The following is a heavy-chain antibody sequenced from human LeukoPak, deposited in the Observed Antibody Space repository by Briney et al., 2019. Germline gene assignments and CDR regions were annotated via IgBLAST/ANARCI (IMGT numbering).Heavy chain of an antibody. Sequence: SETLSLTCGVSGGSISSSNWWSWVRQPPGKGLEWIGEIYHTGSTHYNPSLKSRVTILVDKSKNQFSLEVSSVTAADTAVYYCARAKLVPDAFDIWGQGTLVTVSS. J-gene: IGHJ4*02. CDR1: GGSISSSNW. D-gene: IGHD2-2*01. CDR2: IYHTGST. CDR3: ARAKLVPDAFDI. V-gene: IGHV4-4*02.